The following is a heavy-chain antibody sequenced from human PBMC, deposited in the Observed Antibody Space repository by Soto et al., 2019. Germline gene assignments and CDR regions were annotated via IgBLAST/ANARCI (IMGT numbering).Heavy chain of an antibody. CDR3: ARDRHSYCSSTSCQDYYYYMDV. Sequence: EVQLVESGGGLVQPGGSLRLSCAASGFTFSSYWMSWVRQAPGKGLEWVANIKQDGSEKYYVDSVKGRFTISRDNAKNSLYLQMNSLTAEDTAVYYCARDRHSYCSSTSCQDYYYYMDVWGKGTTVTVSS. CDR2: IKQDGSEK. CDR1: GFTFSSYW. D-gene: IGHD2-2*01. J-gene: IGHJ6*03. V-gene: IGHV3-7*01.